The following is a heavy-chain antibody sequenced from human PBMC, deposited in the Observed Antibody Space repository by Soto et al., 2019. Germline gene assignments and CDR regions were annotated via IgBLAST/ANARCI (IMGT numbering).Heavy chain of an antibody. CDR3: ASLGYKANAFDI. D-gene: IGHD5-12*01. V-gene: IGHV3-21*01. CDR1: GFTFSSYS. Sequence: GGSLRLSCAASGFTFSSYSMNWVRQAPGKGLEWVSPISSSSSYIYYADSVKGRFTISRDNAKNSLYLQMNSLRAEDTAVYYCASLGYKANAFDIWGQGTMVTVSS. CDR2: ISSSSSYI. J-gene: IGHJ3*02.